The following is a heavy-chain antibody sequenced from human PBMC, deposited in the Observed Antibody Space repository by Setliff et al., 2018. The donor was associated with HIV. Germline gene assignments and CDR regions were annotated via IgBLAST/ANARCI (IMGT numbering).Heavy chain of an antibody. J-gene: IGHJ4*02. CDR2: LHRSGDS. CDR1: RGSISSYY. Sequence: SETLSLTCTVSRGSISSYYWSWIRQPPGKGLEWIGFLHRSGDSYYNPSLHSRVAISVDTSKNQFSLTLRSVTAADTAVYYCTIPASSLAPNWGRGTQVTVSS. CDR3: TIPASSLAPN. V-gene: IGHV4-59*12.